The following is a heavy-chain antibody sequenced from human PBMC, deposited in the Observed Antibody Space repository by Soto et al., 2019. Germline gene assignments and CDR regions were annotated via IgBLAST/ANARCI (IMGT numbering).Heavy chain of an antibody. Sequence: ASVKVSCKASGYTFTGYYMHWVRQAPGQGLEWMGWINPNSGGTNYAQKFQGWVTMTRDTSISTAYMELSSLRSEDTAVYYCASGDCSSTSCYLTINYYYYGMDVWGQGTTVTVSS. CDR3: ASGDCSSTSCYLTINYYYYGMDV. D-gene: IGHD2-2*01. CDR1: GYTFTGYY. J-gene: IGHJ6*02. V-gene: IGHV1-2*04. CDR2: INPNSGGT.